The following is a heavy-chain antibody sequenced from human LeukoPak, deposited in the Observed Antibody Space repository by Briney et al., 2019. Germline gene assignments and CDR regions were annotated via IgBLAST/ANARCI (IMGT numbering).Heavy chain of an antibody. D-gene: IGHD2-21*02. CDR1: GYSISSSNW. CDR2: IYYSGST. CDR3: ARLVVVTAIFSAFDI. V-gene: IGHV4-28*01. J-gene: IGHJ3*02. Sequence: SETLSFTCAVSGYSISSSNWWGWIRQPPGKGLEWIGYIYYSGSTNYNPSLKSRVTISVDTSKNQFSLKLSSVTAADTAVYYCARLVVVTAIFSAFDIWGQGTMVTVS.